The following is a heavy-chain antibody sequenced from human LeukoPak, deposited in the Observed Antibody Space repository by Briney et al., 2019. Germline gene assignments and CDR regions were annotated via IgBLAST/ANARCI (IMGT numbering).Heavy chain of an antibody. J-gene: IGHJ6*02. Sequence: GGSVRLPCAASGFTFSSYATYGVPQAPGKGLEGGAVISYDGSNKYYADSVKGRLTISRDNSKNTLYLQMNSLSAEDTAVYYCARDLITMVRGVNYYYYGMDVWGQGTTVTVSS. CDR3: ARDLITMVRGVNYYYYGMDV. CDR2: ISYDGSNK. V-gene: IGHV3-30*04. D-gene: IGHD3-10*01. CDR1: GFTFSSYA.